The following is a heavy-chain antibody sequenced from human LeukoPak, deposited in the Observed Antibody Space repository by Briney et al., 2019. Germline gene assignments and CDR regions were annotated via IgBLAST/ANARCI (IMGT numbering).Heavy chain of an antibody. Sequence: PSETLSLTCTVSVGFIRSGSYYWTWIRQFPGKGLEWIEYTHYSGSVYNNPSLKSRVTISVDTSKSQFSLKLNSVTAADTAVYFCARAILTASGFVWHFDLWGRGTLVTVSS. CDR3: ARAILTASGFVWHFDL. CDR2: THYSGSV. D-gene: IGHD3-3*01. J-gene: IGHJ2*01. V-gene: IGHV4-31*03. CDR1: VGFIRSGSYY.